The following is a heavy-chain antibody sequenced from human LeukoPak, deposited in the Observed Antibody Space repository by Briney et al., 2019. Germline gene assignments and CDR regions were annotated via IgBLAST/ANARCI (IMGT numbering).Heavy chain of an antibody. J-gene: IGHJ4*02. V-gene: IGHV4-39*01. CDR3: ARLYGGNSNSYYCDY. Sequence: SETLSLTCSVSGGSSSSSSYYWRWIRQPPGKGLEWIGSIHDSGSTDYNPSLKSRVTISVDTSKNQFSLKLSSVSAADAAVYYCARLYGGNSNSYYCDYWGQGTLVTVSS. D-gene: IGHD4-23*01. CDR2: IHDSGST. CDR1: GGSSSSSSYY.